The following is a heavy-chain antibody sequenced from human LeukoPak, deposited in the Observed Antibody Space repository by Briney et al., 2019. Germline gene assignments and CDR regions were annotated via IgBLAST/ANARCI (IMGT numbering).Heavy chain of an antibody. CDR3: AREGSWGTDAFDI. V-gene: IGHV1-2*02. CDR1: GYTFTGHY. D-gene: IGHD3-10*01. CDR2: IRPNSGDT. Sequence: ASVKVSCKAAGYTFTGHYIHWVRQAPGQGLEWMGWIRPNSGDTNYAQKFQGRVTMTRDTSISTAYMELSCLRSEDTAVYYCAREGSWGTDAFDIWGQGTMVTVSS. J-gene: IGHJ3*02.